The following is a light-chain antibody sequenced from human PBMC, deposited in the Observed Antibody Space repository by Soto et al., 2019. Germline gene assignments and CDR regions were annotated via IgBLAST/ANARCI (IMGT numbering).Light chain of an antibody. CDR1: QSVSSN. J-gene: IGKJ1*01. Sequence: EIVMTQSPATLSVSPEERATLSCRASQSVSSNLAWYQQKPGQAPRLLIYGASTRATGIPARFSGSGSGTGFTLTISSLQSEDFAVYYCQQYNNWWTFGQGTKVEIK. CDR2: GAS. V-gene: IGKV3-15*01. CDR3: QQYNNWWT.